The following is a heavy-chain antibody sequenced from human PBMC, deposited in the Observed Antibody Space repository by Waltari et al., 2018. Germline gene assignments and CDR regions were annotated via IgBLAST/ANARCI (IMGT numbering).Heavy chain of an antibody. V-gene: IGHV4-59*01. CDR3: ARDRKRSSSPHNWFDP. Sequence: QVQLQESGPGLVKPSETLSLTCTVSGGSISSYSWSWIRQPPGKGLEWIGYIYYSGSTNYNPSLKSRVTIXVDTSKNQFSLKLSSVTAADTAVYYCARDRKRSSSPHNWFDPWGQGTLVTVSS. J-gene: IGHJ5*02. CDR1: GGSISSYS. D-gene: IGHD6-13*01. CDR2: IYYSGST.